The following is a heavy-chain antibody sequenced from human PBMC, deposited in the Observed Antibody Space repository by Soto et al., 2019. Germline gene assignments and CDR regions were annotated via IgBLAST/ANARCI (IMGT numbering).Heavy chain of an antibody. Sequence: SETLSLTCTVSGGSVSSTSSYWGWIRQPPGKGLAWIGHMSSGGAAYYNPSLKSRVTISVDTSMNQFSLNLSSVTAADTAVYYCARRHLGTFQIWGQGTMVTVSS. J-gene: IGHJ3*02. CDR3: ARRHLGTFQI. V-gene: IGHV4-39*01. CDR1: GGSVSSTSSY. CDR2: MSSGGAA.